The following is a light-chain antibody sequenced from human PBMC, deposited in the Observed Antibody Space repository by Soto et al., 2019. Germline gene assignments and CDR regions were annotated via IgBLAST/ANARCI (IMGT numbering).Light chain of an antibody. CDR3: QQYNNWPPTWT. Sequence: EIVITQSQATLSVSPGERATLSCRASQTVIRNLAWYQQKPGQAPRLLIYGVSTRATDIPARFSGSGSGTEFTLTISSLQSEDFAVYYCQQYNNWPPTWTFGQGTKVDIK. J-gene: IGKJ1*01. CDR1: QTVIRN. V-gene: IGKV3-15*01. CDR2: GVS.